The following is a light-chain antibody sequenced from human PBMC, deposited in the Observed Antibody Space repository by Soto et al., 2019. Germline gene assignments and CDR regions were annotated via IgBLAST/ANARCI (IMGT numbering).Light chain of an antibody. CDR3: SSYTTSSTVV. CDR2: EVS. Sequence: QSALTQPASVSGSPGQSITISCTGNSSDVGAYGYVSWYQQHPGKAPKLMIYEVSYRPSGVSNRFSGSKSGNAASLTISGLQAEDEADYYCSSYTTSSTVVFGGGTKVTVL. J-gene: IGLJ2*01. CDR1: SSDVGAYGY. V-gene: IGLV2-14*01.